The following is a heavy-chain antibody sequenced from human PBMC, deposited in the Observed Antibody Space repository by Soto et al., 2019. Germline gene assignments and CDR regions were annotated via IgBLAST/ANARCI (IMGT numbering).Heavy chain of an antibody. V-gene: IGHV2-5*01. CDR1: GFSLSTGAVG. J-gene: IGHJ4*02. Sequence: QITLKESGPTLVKPTQTLTLTCTFSGFSLSTGAVGVGWIRQPPGKALEWLALIYWNDDKRYTPSLKSRLTVTEDTSKTQVVLTMTNMDPLDPATYYCGLQSFQDFWRPFDYWGQGIVVTVSS. CDR3: GLQSFQDFWRPFDY. D-gene: IGHD3-3*01. CDR2: IYWNDDK.